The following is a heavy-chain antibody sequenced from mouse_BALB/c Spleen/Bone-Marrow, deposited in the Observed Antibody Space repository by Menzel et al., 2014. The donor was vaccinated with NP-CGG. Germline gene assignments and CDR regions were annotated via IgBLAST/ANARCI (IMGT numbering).Heavy chain of an antibody. CDR1: GFNIKDTY. V-gene: IGHV14-3*02. CDR3: AMYYYGSSLFAY. D-gene: IGHD1-1*01. CDR2: IDPANGNT. Sequence: QLQQSGAELVKPGASVKLSCTASGFNIKDTYMHWVKQRPEQGLEWIGRIDPANGNTKYDPKFQGKATITADTSSNTAYLQLSSLTSEDTAVYYCAMYYYGSSLFAYWGQGTLVTVSA. J-gene: IGHJ3*01.